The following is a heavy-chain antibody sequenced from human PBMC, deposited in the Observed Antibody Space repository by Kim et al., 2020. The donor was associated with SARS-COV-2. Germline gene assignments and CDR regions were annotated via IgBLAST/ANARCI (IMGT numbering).Heavy chain of an antibody. J-gene: IGHJ4*02. CDR2: ER. CDR3: TRDSPAAKGDY. D-gene: IGHD6-13*01. Sequence: ERYYVDSVKGRFTISRDNAKNSLYLQMNSLRAEDTAIYYCTRDSPAAKGDYWGQGTRVTVSS. V-gene: IGHV3-7*03.